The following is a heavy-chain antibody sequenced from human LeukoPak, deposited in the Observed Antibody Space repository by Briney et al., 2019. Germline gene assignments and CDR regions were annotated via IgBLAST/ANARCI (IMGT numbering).Heavy chain of an antibody. V-gene: IGHV3-53*01. CDR2: IYSGGST. CDR3: ARGVGGRSAFDI. Sequence: GGFLRLSCVVSGFSVSSSYINWVRQAPGKGLEWVSVIYSGGSTFYADSVKDRFTISRDNSENTVYLQMNSLRAEDTAVYYCARGVGGRSAFDIWGQGTMVTVSS. D-gene: IGHD1-26*01. CDR1: GFSVSSSY. J-gene: IGHJ3*02.